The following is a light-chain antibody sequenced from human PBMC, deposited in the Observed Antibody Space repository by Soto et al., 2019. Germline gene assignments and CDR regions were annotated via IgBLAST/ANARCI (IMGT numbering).Light chain of an antibody. V-gene: IGLV1-44*01. CDR2: NNN. J-gene: IGLJ2*01. Sequence: QSVLTQPPSASGTPGQRVTISCSGSSSNIGSYTVNWYQLLPGTAPKLLIYNNNHRPSGVPDRFSGSKSGTSAYLAISGLQSEDEAEYYSAAWDASLNGRLFGGGTKRTVL. CDR1: SSNIGSYT. CDR3: AAWDASLNGRL.